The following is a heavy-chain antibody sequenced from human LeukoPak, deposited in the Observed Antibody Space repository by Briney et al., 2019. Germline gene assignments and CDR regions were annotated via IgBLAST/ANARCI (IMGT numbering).Heavy chain of an antibody. CDR1: GGSISSGGYY. J-gene: IGHJ4*02. CDR3: ARDGRYSYGYGSFDY. Sequence: SETLSLTCTVSGGSISSGGYYWSWIRQHPGKGLEWIGYIYYSGSTYYNPSLKSRVTISVGTSKNQFSLKLSSVTAADTAVYYCARDGRYSYGYGSFDYWGQGTLVTVSS. V-gene: IGHV4-31*03. D-gene: IGHD5-18*01. CDR2: IYYSGST.